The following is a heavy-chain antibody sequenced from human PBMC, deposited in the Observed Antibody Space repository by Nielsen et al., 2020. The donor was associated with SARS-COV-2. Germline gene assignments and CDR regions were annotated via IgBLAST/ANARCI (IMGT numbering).Heavy chain of an antibody. CDR3: ARDLRATKYYYDSSGYYYDY. J-gene: IGHJ4*02. CDR2: ISSSSSTI. Sequence: GESLKISCAASGFTFSSYSMNWVRQAPGKGLEWVSYISSSSSTIYYADSVKGRFTISRDNAKNSLYLQMNSLRAEDTAVYYCARDLRATKYYYDSSGYYYDYWGQGTLVTVSS. D-gene: IGHD3-22*01. V-gene: IGHV3-48*04. CDR1: GFTFSSYS.